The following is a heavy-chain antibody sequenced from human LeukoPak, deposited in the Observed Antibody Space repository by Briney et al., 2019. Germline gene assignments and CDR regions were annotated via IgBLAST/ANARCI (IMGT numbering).Heavy chain of an antibody. CDR3: ARDQRDIAAAGLSFDY. V-gene: IGHV3-23*01. D-gene: IGHD6-13*01. Sequence: GGSLRLSCAASGFTFSDYAMSWVRQSPGKGLEWVSIISGGGGSAYSADSMKGRFTISRDNSKNTLYLQMDTLRAEDTAVYYCARDQRDIAAAGLSFDYWGQGTLVTVSS. CDR1: GFTFSDYA. J-gene: IGHJ4*02. CDR2: ISGGGGSA.